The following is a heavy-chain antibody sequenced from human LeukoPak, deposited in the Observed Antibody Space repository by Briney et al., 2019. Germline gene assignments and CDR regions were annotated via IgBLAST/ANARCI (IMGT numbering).Heavy chain of an antibody. J-gene: IGHJ4*02. CDR2: ISYDGSNK. Sequence: PGGSLRLSCAASGFTFSNAWMSWVRQAPGKGLEWVAVISYDGSNKYYADSVKGRFTISRDNSKNTLYLQMNSLRAEDTAVYYCARDTLNYYDSSGYSSWYFDYWGQGTLVTVSS. V-gene: IGHV3-30-3*01. CDR3: ARDTLNYYDSSGYSSWYFDY. D-gene: IGHD3-22*01. CDR1: GFTFSNAW.